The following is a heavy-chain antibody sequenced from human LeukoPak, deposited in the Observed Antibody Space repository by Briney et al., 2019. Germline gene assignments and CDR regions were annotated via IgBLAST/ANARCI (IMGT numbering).Heavy chain of an antibody. Sequence: SESLSLTCAVYGGSFSGYYWSWIRQPPGKGLEWIGEINHSGSTNYNPSLKSRVTISVDTSKNQFSLKLSSVTAADTAVYYCARRWLHRKGFDYWGQGTLVTVSS. CDR2: INHSGST. CDR3: ARRWLHRKGFDY. J-gene: IGHJ4*02. V-gene: IGHV4-34*01. D-gene: IGHD5-24*01. CDR1: GGSFSGYY.